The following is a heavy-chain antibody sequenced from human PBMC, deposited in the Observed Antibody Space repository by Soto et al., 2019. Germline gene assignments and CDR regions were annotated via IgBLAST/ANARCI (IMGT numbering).Heavy chain of an antibody. D-gene: IGHD5-12*01. V-gene: IGHV3-7*01. CDR1: GFTFDSYW. J-gene: IGHJ6*02. CDR2: IKQDGGQT. CDR3: ARGGNGYENWPPYYYYGMDV. Sequence: LRLSCAASGFTFDSYWMTWVRQAPGKGLEWVAHIKQDGGQTYYVDSVKGRFTISRDNAKTSLYLQMNSLRAEDTSVYFCARGGNGYENWPPYYYYGMDVWGQGTTVTVSS.